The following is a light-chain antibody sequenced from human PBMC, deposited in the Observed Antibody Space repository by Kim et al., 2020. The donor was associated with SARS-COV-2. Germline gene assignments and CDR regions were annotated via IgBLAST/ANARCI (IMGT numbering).Light chain of an antibody. V-gene: IGLV2-8*01. CDR1: SSDIGGYSY. J-gene: IGLJ2*01. Sequence: QSVTISCTGTSSDIGGYSYVSWYQQHPGKVPKLMIYEVSKRPSGVPDRFSGSKSDNTASLTVSGLQAEDEADYYCSSYAGSNNFVVFGGGTQLTVL. CDR2: EVS. CDR3: SSYAGSNNFVV.